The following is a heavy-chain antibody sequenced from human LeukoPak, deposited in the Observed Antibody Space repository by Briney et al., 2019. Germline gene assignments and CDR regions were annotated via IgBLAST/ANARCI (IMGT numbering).Heavy chain of an antibody. CDR1: GYTFTSYY. V-gene: IGHV1-46*01. J-gene: IGHJ4*02. D-gene: IGHD5-12*01. CDR2: INPSGGST. CDR3: ARGRRGIVATITGYFDY. Sequence: ASVKVSCKASGYTFTSYYMHWVRQAPGQGLEWMGIINPSGGSTSYAQKFQGRVTKTRDTSTSTVYMELSSLRSEDTAVYYCARGRRGIVATITGYFDYWGQGTLVTVSS.